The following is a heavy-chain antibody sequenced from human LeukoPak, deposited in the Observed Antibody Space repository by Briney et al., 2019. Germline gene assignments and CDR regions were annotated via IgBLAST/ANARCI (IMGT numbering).Heavy chain of an antibody. V-gene: IGHV3-23*01. CDR3: ARNLNDYGDRIWDY. CDR1: GFTFSVYA. J-gene: IGHJ4*02. CDR2: ISGSGGST. D-gene: IGHD4-17*01. Sequence: GGSLRLSCAASGFTFSVYAMTWVRQAPGEGLEWVSAISGSGGSTYYADPVKGRFTISRDNSKNTLYLQMNSLRAEDTAVYYCARNLNDYGDRIWDYWGQGTLVTVSS.